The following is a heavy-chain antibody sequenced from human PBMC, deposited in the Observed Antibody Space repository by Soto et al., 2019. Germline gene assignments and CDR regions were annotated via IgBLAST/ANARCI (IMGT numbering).Heavy chain of an antibody. CDR1: GGSISSGDYY. CDR3: ATASSGYSGHESLVRAGYNWFDP. CDR2: IYYRGRT. Sequence: QVQLQESGPGLVKPSQTLSLTCTVSGGSISSGDYYWSWIRQPPGKGLAWIGYIYYRGRTYYNPSLKRRVTIAVDTPKNPFSLKLSSVTAADTAVYYCATASSGYSGHESLVRAGYNWFDPWGQGTLVTVSS. V-gene: IGHV4-30-4*01. J-gene: IGHJ5*02. D-gene: IGHD5-12*01.